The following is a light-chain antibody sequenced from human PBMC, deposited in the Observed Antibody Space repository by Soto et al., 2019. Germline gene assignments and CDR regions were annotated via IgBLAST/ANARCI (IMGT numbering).Light chain of an antibody. J-gene: IGKJ1*01. CDR1: QSISSW. CDR3: QQYNNYFWT. V-gene: IGKV1-5*03. CDR2: KAS. Sequence: TQSPSTLSASVGDRVTITCRASQSISSWLAWYQQKPGKAPKLLIYKASTLESGVPSRFSGSGSGTTFTLTIRSLQPDDFATYYCQQYNNYFWTFGQGTKV.